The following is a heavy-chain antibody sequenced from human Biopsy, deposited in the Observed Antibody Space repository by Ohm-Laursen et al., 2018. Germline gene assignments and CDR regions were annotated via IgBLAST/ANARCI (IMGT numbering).Heavy chain of an antibody. V-gene: IGHV3-53*01. CDR3: AREGRDY. J-gene: IGHJ4*02. CDR2: IYTGGST. CDR1: GFTFTRYW. Sequence: SLRLSCAASGFTFTRYWMSWVRQAPGKGLEWVSVIYTGGSTFYADSVKGRFTISRDKSKNTLYLQMNNLTAGDTAVYYCAREGRDYWGQGTLVTVSS.